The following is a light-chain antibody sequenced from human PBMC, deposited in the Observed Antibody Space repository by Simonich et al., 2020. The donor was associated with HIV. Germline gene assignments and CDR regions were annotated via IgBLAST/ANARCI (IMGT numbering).Light chain of an antibody. CDR1: SGSVSTSYY. CDR3: VLYMGSGISV. Sequence: TVVTQETSSSVSPGGTVTLTCALSSGSVSTSYYPTWYHQTPGQPPRTRIFSTNTRSSGVPDRFSGSILGNKAVLTITGAQADDEGDYYCVLYMGSGISVFGGGTKLTVL. CDR2: STN. J-gene: IGLJ3*02. V-gene: IGLV8-61*01.